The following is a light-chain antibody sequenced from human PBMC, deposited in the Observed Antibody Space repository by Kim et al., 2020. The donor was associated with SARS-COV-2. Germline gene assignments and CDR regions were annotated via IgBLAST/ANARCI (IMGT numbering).Light chain of an antibody. CDR3: QHQAT. CDR1: QGIANS. V-gene: IGKV1-9*01. Sequence: SALSASVGDRVTITCRARQGIANSLAWYQQKPGKPPKLLMDASSTLESGVPSRFSGSGSGTDFSLTISSLQPEDFATYFCQHQATFGGGTKVDIK. J-gene: IGKJ4*01. CDR2: ASS.